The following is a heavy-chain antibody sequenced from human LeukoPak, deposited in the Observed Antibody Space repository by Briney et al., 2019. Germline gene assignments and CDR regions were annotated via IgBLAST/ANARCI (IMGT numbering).Heavy chain of an antibody. CDR1: GGSISSGSYY. Sequence: PSETLSLTCTVSGGSISSGSYYWSWIRQPAGKGLEWIGRIYTSGSTNYNPSLKSRVTISVDTSKNQFSLKLSSVTAADTAVYYCASTWVTIFGVVIDYWGQGTLVTVSS. V-gene: IGHV4-61*02. CDR3: ASTWVTIFGVVIDY. J-gene: IGHJ4*02. D-gene: IGHD3-3*01. CDR2: IYTSGST.